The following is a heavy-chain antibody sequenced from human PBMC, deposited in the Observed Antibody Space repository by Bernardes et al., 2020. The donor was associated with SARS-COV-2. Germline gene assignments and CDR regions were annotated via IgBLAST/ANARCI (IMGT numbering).Heavy chain of an antibody. CDR1: GDSIGSGDFY. V-gene: IGHV4-31*03. Sequence: SETLSLTCTVSGDSIGSGDFYWTWIRQHPGRGLEWIGYISDSGRTNYNPSLKSRLTMSVDTSKNQFSLQLTSVTAADTAIYYCATNRTSNNGWYDFWGQGAQVTVSS. J-gene: IGHJ5*01. D-gene: IGHD2-8*01. CDR3: ATNRTSNNGWYDF. CDR2: ISDSGRT.